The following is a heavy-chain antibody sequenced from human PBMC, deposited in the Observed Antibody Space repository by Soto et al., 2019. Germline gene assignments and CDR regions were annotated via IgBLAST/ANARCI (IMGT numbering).Heavy chain of an antibody. D-gene: IGHD4-17*01. CDR3: AHAGDYDLLTFDH. Sequence: QITLKESGPTLVRPAQTLTLTCDFSGFSHSTYHMGVAWIRQPPGKALEWLALLYWDDDKRYSPSLKDRLAISKDTSNNQVVLTITNIDPGDSATYFCAHAGDYDLLTFDHWGPGTLVTVSS. CDR1: GFSHSTYHMG. J-gene: IGHJ4*01. CDR2: LYWDDDK. V-gene: IGHV2-5*02.